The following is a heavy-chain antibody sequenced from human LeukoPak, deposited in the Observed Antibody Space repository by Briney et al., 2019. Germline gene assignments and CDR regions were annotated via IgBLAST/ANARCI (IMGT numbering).Heavy chain of an antibody. CDR2: IYYSGST. V-gene: IGHV4-39*01. J-gene: IGHJ4*02. CDR3: ASPRRSCSSTSCHRLDY. D-gene: IGHD2-2*01. CDR1: GGSISSSSYY. Sequence: SETLSLTCTVSGGSISSSSYYWGWIRQPPGKGLEWIGSIYYSGSTYYNPSLRSRVTISVDTSKNQFSLKLSSVTAADTAVYYCASPRRSCSSTSCHRLDYWGQGTLVTVSS.